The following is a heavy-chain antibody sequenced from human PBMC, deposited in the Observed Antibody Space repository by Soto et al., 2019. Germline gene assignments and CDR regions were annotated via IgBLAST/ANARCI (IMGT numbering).Heavy chain of an antibody. V-gene: IGHV3-30*03. CDR2: ISYDAAIE. D-gene: IGHD5-18*01. CDR3: ARDSRRLQLGVIDF. Sequence: QVQLVESGGGVAQTGRSLRLSCSGSGVTLRDYGMHWVRQAPGKGLEWVADISYDAAIEHYADSVKGRFSISRDNSNNTVSLHMNSLGPGDTAVYYCARDSRRLQLGVIDFWGPGTLVTVSS. CDR1: GVTLRDYG. J-gene: IGHJ4*02.